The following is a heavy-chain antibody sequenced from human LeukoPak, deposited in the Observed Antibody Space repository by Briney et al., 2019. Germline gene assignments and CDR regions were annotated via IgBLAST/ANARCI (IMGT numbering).Heavy chain of an antibody. CDR2: ISSSDSTI. D-gene: IGHD4-23*01. CDR3: ARDYGGSSPFDY. Sequence: GGSLRLSCAASGFTFSSYEMNWVRQAPGKGLEWVSYISSSDSTIYYADSVKGRFTISRDNAKNSLYLQMNSLRAEDTAVYYCARDYGGSSPFDYWGQGTLVTVSS. J-gene: IGHJ4*02. CDR1: GFTFSSYE. V-gene: IGHV3-48*03.